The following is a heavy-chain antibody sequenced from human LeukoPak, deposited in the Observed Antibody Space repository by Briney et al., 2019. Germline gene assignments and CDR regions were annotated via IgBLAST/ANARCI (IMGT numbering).Heavy chain of an antibody. D-gene: IGHD4-11*01. Sequence: GGSLRLSCAASGFTVSSNYMSWVRQAPGKGLEWVSAISGSGGSTYYADSEKGRFTISRDNSKNTLYLQMNSLRAEDTAVYYCAKSPGYSNYAIYMDVWGKGTTVTVSS. J-gene: IGHJ6*03. CDR3: AKSPGYSNYAIYMDV. CDR1: GFTVSSNY. CDR2: ISGSGGST. V-gene: IGHV3-23*01.